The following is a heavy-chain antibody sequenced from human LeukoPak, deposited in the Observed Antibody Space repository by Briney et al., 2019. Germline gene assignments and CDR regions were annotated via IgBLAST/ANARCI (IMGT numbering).Heavy chain of an antibody. CDR2: INHSGST. J-gene: IGHJ5*02. V-gene: IGHV4-34*01. CDR1: GDSFSGYY. D-gene: IGHD4-17*01. Sequence: SETLSLTCAINGDSFSGYYWSWIRQPPGKGLEWIGEINHSGSTNYNPSLKSRVTISVDTSKNQFSLKLSSVTAADTAVYYCAHDYGDYGFWFDTWGQGTLVTVSS. CDR3: AHDYGDYGFWFDT.